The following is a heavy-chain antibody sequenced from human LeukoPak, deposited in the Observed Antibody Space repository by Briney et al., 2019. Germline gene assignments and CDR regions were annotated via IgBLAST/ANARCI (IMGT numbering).Heavy chain of an antibody. D-gene: IGHD7-27*01. Sequence: PGGSLRLSCAASGFTFSRNAMIWVRQAPGKGLEWVSAISGSGSDTYYADSVKGRFTIFRDNSKNTVYPRMNSLRAEDTAVYYCAKDPWGSRGYFDYWGQGTLVTVSS. CDR1: GFTFSRNA. V-gene: IGHV3-23*01. CDR3: AKDPWGSRGYFDY. CDR2: ISGSGSDT. J-gene: IGHJ4*02.